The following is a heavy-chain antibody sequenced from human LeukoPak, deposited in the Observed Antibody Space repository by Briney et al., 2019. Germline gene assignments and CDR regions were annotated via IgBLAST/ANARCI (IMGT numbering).Heavy chain of an antibody. D-gene: IGHD3-22*01. CDR2: IYPGDSDT. V-gene: IGHV5-51*01. Sequence: GESLKISCKGSGYSFTSYWIGWVRQMPGKGLEWMGIIYPGDSDTRYSPSFQGQVTISADKSISTAYLQWSSLKASDTAMYYCARQPDNYYVSSGYYYVTPHDAFDIWGQGTMVTVSS. J-gene: IGHJ3*02. CDR1: GYSFTSYW. CDR3: ARQPDNYYVSSGYYYVTPHDAFDI.